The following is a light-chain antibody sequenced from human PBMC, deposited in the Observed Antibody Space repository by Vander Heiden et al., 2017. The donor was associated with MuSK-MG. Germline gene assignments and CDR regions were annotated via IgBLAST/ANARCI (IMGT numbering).Light chain of an antibody. CDR3: QAWDSSTGV. CDR1: KLGDQY. V-gene: IGLV3-1*01. CDR2: QDT. J-gene: IGLJ3*02. Sequence: SYELTQPPSMSVSPGQTASITCSGDKLGDQYAYWYQQKPGQSPGLVIYQDTKRPSGIPERFSGSSSGNTATLTISGTQAMDESYYYCQAWDSSTGVFGGGTKLTVL.